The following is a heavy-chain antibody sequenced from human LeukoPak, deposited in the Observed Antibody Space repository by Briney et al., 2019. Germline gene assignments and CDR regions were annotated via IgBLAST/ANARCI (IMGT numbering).Heavy chain of an antibody. D-gene: IGHD3-3*01. CDR2: ISSSSSTI. CDR1: GFTYSSYS. Sequence: GGSLRLSCAASGFTYSSYSMNWVRQAPGKGLEWVSYISSSSSTIYYADPVKGRFTISRDNAKNSLYLQMNSLRDEDTAVYYCARGLFLEWFNFDYWGQGTLVTVSS. CDR3: ARGLFLEWFNFDY. J-gene: IGHJ4*02. V-gene: IGHV3-48*02.